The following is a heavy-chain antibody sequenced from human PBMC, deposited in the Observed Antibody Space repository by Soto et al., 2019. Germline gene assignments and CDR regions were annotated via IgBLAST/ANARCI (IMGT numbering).Heavy chain of an antibody. CDR3: ARTLSAQETTVTTGDY. CDR2: INHSGST. D-gene: IGHD4-4*01. J-gene: IGHJ4*02. Sequence: QVQLQQWGAGLLKPSETLSLTCAVYGGSFSGYYWSWIRQPPGKGLEWIGEINHSGSTNYNPSLKSRGTISVDTSKNQFSLKLSSVTAADTAVYYCARTLSAQETTVTTGDYWGQGTLVTVSS. CDR1: GGSFSGYY. V-gene: IGHV4-34*01.